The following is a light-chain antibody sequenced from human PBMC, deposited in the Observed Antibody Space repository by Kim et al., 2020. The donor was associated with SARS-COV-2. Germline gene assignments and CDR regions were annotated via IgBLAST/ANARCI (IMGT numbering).Light chain of an antibody. CDR1: KLGDKY. J-gene: IGLJ2*01. V-gene: IGLV3-1*01. Sequence: SYELTQPPSVSVSPGQTASITCSGDKLGDKYACWYQQKPGQFPVLVIYQDSKRPSGLPERFSGSNPGNTATLTISGTQAMDEADYYCQAWDSSTAVFGGG. CDR2: QDS. CDR3: QAWDSSTAV.